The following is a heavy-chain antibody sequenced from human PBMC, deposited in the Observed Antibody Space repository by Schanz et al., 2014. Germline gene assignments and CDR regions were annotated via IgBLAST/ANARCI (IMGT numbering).Heavy chain of an antibody. Sequence: EVQLVESGGGLVQPGGSLRLSCAASGYTFSSNAMSWVRQAPGKGLEWVSTISGSGGSTYYADSVKGRFTISRDNSKNTLSLQLNSMRADDTAVYYCAKHLYQYNYYGMDVWGQGTPVTVSS. D-gene: IGHD2-2*02. V-gene: IGHV3-23*04. CDR1: GYTFSSNA. J-gene: IGHJ6*02. CDR3: AKHLYQYNYYGMDV. CDR2: ISGSGGST.